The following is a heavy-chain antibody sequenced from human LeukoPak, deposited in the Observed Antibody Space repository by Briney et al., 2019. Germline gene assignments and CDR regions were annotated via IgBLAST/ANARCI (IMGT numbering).Heavy chain of an antibody. CDR2: ISSSSDYI. V-gene: IGHV3-21*04. Sequence: GGSLRLSCAASGFSFISYSMNWVRQAPGKGLEWVSSISSSSDYIYHADSVKGRFTISRDNSKNSLYLQMNSLKAEDTALYYCAKDDSSSSWAGYFDYWGQGTLVTVSS. CDR1: GFSFISYS. CDR3: AKDDSSSSWAGYFDY. D-gene: IGHD6-6*01. J-gene: IGHJ4*02.